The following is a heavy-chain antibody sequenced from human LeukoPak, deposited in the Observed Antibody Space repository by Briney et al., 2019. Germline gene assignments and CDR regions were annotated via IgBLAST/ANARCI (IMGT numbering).Heavy chain of an antibody. D-gene: IGHD3-9*01. CDR2: ISSSSSYI. J-gene: IGHJ3*02. CDR1: GFTFSSYS. Sequence: GGSLSLSCAASGFTFSSYSMNWVRQAPGKGVEWVSSISSSSSYIYYADSVKGRFTISRDNAKNSLYLQMNSLRAEDTAVYYCARDYYDILTGYEGAFDIWGQGTMVTVSS. CDR3: ARDYYDILTGYEGAFDI. V-gene: IGHV3-21*01.